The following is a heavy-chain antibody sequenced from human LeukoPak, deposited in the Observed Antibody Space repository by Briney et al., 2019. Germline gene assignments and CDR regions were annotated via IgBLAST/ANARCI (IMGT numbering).Heavy chain of an antibody. V-gene: IGHV1-69*04. CDR1: GGTFSSYA. Sequence: ASVKVSCKASGGTFSSYAISWVRQAPGQGLEWMGRIIPIFGIANYAQKFQGRVTITADKSTSTAYMELSSLRSEDTAVYYCARTAYDILTGYPYFDYWGQGTLVTVSS. D-gene: IGHD3-9*01. J-gene: IGHJ4*02. CDR2: IIPIFGIA. CDR3: ARTAYDILTGYPYFDY.